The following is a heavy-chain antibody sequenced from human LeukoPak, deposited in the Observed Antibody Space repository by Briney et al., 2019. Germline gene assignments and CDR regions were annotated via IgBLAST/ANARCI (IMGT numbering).Heavy chain of an antibody. J-gene: IGHJ5*02. CDR3: ARGQRGGLLPNWFDP. V-gene: IGHV3-30-3*01. Sequence: GGSLRLSCAASGFTFSSYAMSWVRQAPGKGLEWVAVISYDGSDKYYADSVKGRFTISRDNSKNTLYLQMNSLKPEDTSVYYCARGQRGGLLPNWFDPWGQGTLVTVSS. CDR1: GFTFSSYA. CDR2: ISYDGSDK. D-gene: IGHD3-16*01.